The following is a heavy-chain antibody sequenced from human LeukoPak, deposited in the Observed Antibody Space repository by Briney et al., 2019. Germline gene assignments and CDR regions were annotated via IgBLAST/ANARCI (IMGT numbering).Heavy chain of an antibody. CDR2: FDPEDGET. Sequence: ASVKVSCKVSGYTLTELSMHWVRQAPGKGLEWMGGFDPEDGETIYAQKFQGRVTMTEDTSTDTAYMELSSLRSEDTAVYYCATDPGIAVAGPFFDYWGQRTLVTVSS. J-gene: IGHJ4*02. V-gene: IGHV1-24*01. CDR3: ATDPGIAVAGPFFDY. D-gene: IGHD6-19*01. CDR1: GYTLTELS.